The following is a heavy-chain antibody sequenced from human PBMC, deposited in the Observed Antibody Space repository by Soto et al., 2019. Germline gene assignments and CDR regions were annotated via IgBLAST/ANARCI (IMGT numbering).Heavy chain of an antibody. CDR3: ASDRVEIVSPEPSQH. J-gene: IGHJ1*01. V-gene: IGHV3-53*01. CDR1: GFTVSSNY. Sequence: EVQLVESGGGLIQPGGSLRLSCAASGFTVSSNYMSWVRQAPGKGLEWVSIIYSGGSTYYADSVKGRFTISRDNSKNTLYLQMTTLRAEDTAVYSCASDRVEIVSPEPSQHWAQGPLLTVPS. CDR2: IYSGGST. D-gene: IGHD2-15*01.